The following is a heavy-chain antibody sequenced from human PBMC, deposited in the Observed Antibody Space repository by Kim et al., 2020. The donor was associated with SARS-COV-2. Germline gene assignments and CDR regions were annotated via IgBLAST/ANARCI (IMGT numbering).Heavy chain of an antibody. CDR2: INAGNGNT. V-gene: IGHV1-3*01. Sequence: ASVKVSCKASGYTFTSYAMHWVRQAPGQRLEWMGWINAGNGNTKYSQKFQGRVTITRDTSASTAYMELSSLRSEDTAVYYCARDYGSGSYYNVIYWFDPWGQGTLVTVSS. D-gene: IGHD3-10*01. CDR3: ARDYGSGSYYNVIYWFDP. J-gene: IGHJ5*02. CDR1: GYTFTSYA.